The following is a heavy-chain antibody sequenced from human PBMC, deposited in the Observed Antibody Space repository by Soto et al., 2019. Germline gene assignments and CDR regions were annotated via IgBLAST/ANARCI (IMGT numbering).Heavy chain of an antibody. V-gene: IGHV4-4*02. CDR2: IYHSGST. CDR3: AYLRGFTGYPGD. D-gene: IGHD3-16*01. J-gene: IGHJ4*02. CDR1: GDSITSSNW. Sequence: SETLSLTCDVSGDSITSSNWWSWVRQPPGKGLEWIGEIYHSGSTNYNPSLKGRVTISVDKSKNHFSLSLNSVTTADTAVYYCAYLRGFTGYPGDWGQGTLVTVSS.